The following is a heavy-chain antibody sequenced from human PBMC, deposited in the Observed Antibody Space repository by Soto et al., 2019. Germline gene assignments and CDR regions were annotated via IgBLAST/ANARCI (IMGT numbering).Heavy chain of an antibody. CDR1: GDSISSSNW. D-gene: IGHD6-13*01. Sequence: QVQLQESGPGLVKPSGTLSLTCSVSGDSISSSNWWSWVRQPPGKGLEWIGEIYHSGSTNYSPSLTSRATISVDKSKNQLSLNLTSVTAADTAVYYCAGAPFYAGNDGYFDSWGQGTLVTVSP. J-gene: IGHJ4*02. CDR2: IYHSGST. CDR3: AGAPFYAGNDGYFDS. V-gene: IGHV4-4*02.